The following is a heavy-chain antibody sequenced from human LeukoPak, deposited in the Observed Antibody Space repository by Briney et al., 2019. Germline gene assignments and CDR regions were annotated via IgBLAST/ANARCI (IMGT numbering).Heavy chain of an antibody. CDR2: IYYSGST. CDR1: VGSISGGGYY. J-gene: IGHJ3*02. CDR3: ARDADAFDI. V-gene: IGHV4-31*03. Sequence: SETLSLTCTVSVGSISGGGYYRGSGRQHPGKGREWGGGIYYSGSTHYTLSVKSRVTLSAHTSKTQFSLKLSSLTAADTAVDYCARDADAFDIWGQGTMVTVSS.